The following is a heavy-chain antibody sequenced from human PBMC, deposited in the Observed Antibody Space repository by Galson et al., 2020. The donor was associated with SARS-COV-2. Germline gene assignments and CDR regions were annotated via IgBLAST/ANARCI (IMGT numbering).Heavy chain of an antibody. CDR2: INHSGST. D-gene: IGHD3-10*01. V-gene: IGHV4-34*01. Sequence: ETSETLSLTCAVYGGSFSGYYWSWIRQPPGKGLEWIGEINHSGSTNYNPSLKSRVTISVDTSKNQFSLKPSSVTAADTAVYYCARGGAELLWFGESYYFDYWGQGTLVTVSS. CDR1: GGSFSGYY. J-gene: IGHJ4*02. CDR3: ARGGAELLWFGESYYFDY.